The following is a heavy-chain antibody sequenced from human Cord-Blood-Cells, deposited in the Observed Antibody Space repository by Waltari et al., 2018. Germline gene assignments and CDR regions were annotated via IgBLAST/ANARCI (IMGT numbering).Heavy chain of an antibody. Sequence: VQLVQSGAEVKKPGESLKISCKGSGYSFTSYWIGWVRQMPVKGLGGRGGFNPKDGETIYERKFQGRVTMTEDTSTATAYMERSSLRSEDTAVYYCATAPDGGYGRNWGQGTLVTVSS. J-gene: IGHJ4*02. CDR3: ATAPDGGYGRN. D-gene: IGHD1-26*01. CDR2: FNPKDGET. CDR1: GYSFTSYW. V-gene: IGHV1-24*01.